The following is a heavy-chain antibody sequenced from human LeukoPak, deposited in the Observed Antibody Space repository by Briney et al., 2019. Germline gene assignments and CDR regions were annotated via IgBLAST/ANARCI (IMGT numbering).Heavy chain of an antibody. Sequence: PGGSLRLSCAASGFTVSSNYMSWVPQAPGKGLEWVSLIYSGVSTSYADSVKGRFTFSRDNSKNTLYLQMNSLRAEDTAVYYCARDRVNWNDVGGLFDYWGQGTLVTVSS. V-gene: IGHV3-53*01. J-gene: IGHJ4*02. CDR1: GFTVSSNY. CDR2: IYSGVST. CDR3: ARDRVNWNDVGGLFDY. D-gene: IGHD1-1*01.